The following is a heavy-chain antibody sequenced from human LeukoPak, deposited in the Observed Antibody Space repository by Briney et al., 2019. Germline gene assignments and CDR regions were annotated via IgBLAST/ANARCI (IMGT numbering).Heavy chain of an antibody. Sequence: PGGSLRLSCAASGFTFSDYWMHWVRQAPGEGPVWVSTINTDTRGTYYADSVKGRFTISRDNAKNTLYLQMNSLRAEDTAVYYCARAGAYHFDNWGQGTLVTVSS. J-gene: IGHJ4*02. CDR1: GFTFSDYW. CDR3: ARAGAYHFDN. D-gene: IGHD3-16*01. V-gene: IGHV3-74*01. CDR2: INTDTRGT.